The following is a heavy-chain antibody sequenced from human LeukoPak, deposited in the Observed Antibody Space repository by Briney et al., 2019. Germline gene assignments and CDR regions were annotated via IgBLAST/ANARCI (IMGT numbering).Heavy chain of an antibody. CDR1: GFTFSSSA. J-gene: IGHJ6*02. Sequence: GGSLRLSCAASGFTFSSSAMSWVRQAPGKGLEWVSAISSSGSTYYADSVEGRFTISRDNSRNTLYLQMNGLRAEDTAVYYCAKDEYDTPSYHVSCGVDVWGQGTTVTVS. D-gene: IGHD3-16*02. CDR3: AKDEYDTPSYHVSCGVDV. V-gene: IGHV3-23*01. CDR2: ISSSGST.